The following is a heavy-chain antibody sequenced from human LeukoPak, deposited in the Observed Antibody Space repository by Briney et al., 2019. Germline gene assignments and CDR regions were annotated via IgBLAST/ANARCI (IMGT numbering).Heavy chain of an antibody. CDR3: ARGTLKAAATDFDY. CDR1: RFTFDDYG. CDR2: LNWTGGGT. Sequence: GGSLRLSCAASRFTFDDYGMSWVRQAPGKGPHCPSGLNWTGGGTGYADSVKGRFTISRDNAKNSLYLQMNSLRAEDTALYYCARGTLKAAATDFDYWGQGTLVTVSS. D-gene: IGHD6-13*01. J-gene: IGHJ4*02. V-gene: IGHV3-20*04.